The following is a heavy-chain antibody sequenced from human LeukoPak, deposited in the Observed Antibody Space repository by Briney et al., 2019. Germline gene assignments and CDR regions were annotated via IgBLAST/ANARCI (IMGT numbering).Heavy chain of an antibody. CDR2: ISVSGGTT. D-gene: IGHD1-26*01. V-gene: IGHV3-23*01. CDR3: AKGTSGGSYYALGY. J-gene: IGHJ4*02. CDR1: GFSFSNYA. Sequence: PGGSLRLSCAASGFSFSNYAMSWVRQAPGKGLEWVSDISVSGGTTNYADSVKGRSTISGDNSNNTLYLQMNSLRAEDTAVYYCAKGTSGGSYYALGYWGQGTLVTVSS.